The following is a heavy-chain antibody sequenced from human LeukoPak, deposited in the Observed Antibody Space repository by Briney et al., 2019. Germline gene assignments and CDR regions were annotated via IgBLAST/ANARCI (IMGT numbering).Heavy chain of an antibody. D-gene: IGHD1-1*01. V-gene: IGHV1-69*05. CDR2: IIPIFGTA. CDR3: ARYSVHGDFDY. CDR1: GGTFSSYA. J-gene: IGHJ4*02. Sequence: ASVKVSCKASGGTFSSYAISWVRQAPGRGVEWMGRIIPIFGTANYAQKFQGRVTITTDESTSTAYMELSSLRSEDTAVYYCARYSVHGDFDYWGQGALVTVSS.